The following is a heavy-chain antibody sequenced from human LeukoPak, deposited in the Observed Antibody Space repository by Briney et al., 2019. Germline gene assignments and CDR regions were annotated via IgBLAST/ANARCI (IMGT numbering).Heavy chain of an antibody. V-gene: IGHV3-15*05. CDR2: IKSKTDGGTT. J-gene: IGHJ4*02. CDR1: GFTFSNAW. CDR3: VRWDILTGSGDS. Sequence: GGSLRPSCAASGFTFSNAWMSWVRQAPGKWLEWVGRIKSKTDGGTTDYAAPVKGRFTISRDDSKNTLYLQMSSLRAEDTAVCYCVRWDILTGSGDSWGQGTLVSVSS. D-gene: IGHD3-9*01.